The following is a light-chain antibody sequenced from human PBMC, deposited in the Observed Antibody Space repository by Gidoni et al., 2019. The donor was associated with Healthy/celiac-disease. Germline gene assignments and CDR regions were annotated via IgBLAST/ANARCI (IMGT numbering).Light chain of an antibody. CDR2: YDS. CDR1: NIGTKS. Sequence: SYVLPQPPSVSVAPGKTARITCGGNNIGTKSVDWYQQKPGQAPVLVIYYDSDRPSWTPARFSGSNSGNTATLTISRVEAGDDAAYYCQVWNSSSVSVLFGGGSKLTVL. V-gene: IGLV3-21*04. CDR3: QVWNSSSVSVL. J-gene: IGLJ2*01.